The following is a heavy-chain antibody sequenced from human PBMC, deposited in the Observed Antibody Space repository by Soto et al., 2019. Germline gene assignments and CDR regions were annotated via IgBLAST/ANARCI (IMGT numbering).Heavy chain of an antibody. CDR1: GFTFSNYW. Sequence: PGGSLRLSCAASGFTFSNYWMSWVRQAPGKGLEWVANIKQDGSERYYVDSVKGRFTLSRDNAKNSLQLQMSSLRDEDTAIYFCARVAYGNGWIFDYWGQGTLVTVSS. CDR3: ARVAYGNGWIFDY. D-gene: IGHD6-19*01. V-gene: IGHV3-7*01. J-gene: IGHJ4*01. CDR2: IKQDGSER.